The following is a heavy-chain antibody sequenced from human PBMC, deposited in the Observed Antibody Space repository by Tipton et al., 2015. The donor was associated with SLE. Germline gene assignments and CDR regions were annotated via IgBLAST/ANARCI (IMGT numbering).Heavy chain of an antibody. CDR3: ARWSGYDGDWYFDL. D-gene: IGHD5-12*01. CDR2: INPNSGGT. CDR1: GYTFTGYY. V-gene: IGHV1-2*06. J-gene: IGHJ2*01. Sequence: QLMQSGAEVKKPGASVKVSCKASGYTFTGYYMHWVRQAPGQGLEWMGRINPNSGGTNYAQKFQGRVTMTRDTSISTAYMELSRLRSDDTAVYYCARWSGYDGDWYFDLWGRGTLVTVSS.